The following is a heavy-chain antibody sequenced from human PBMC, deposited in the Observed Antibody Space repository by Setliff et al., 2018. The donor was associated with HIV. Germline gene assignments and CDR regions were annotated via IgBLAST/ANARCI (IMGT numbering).Heavy chain of an antibody. V-gene: IGHV1-18*04. D-gene: IGHD5-12*01. J-gene: IGHJ4*02. CDR2: ISAYNDNT. CDR3: ARDRGHSGHDINDY. Sequence: ASVKVSCKAVGYTFSGYYLHWVRQAPGQGLEWMGRISAYNDNTNYAQKVQGRVTMTTDTSTSTAYMELRSLRSDDTAVYYCARDRGHSGHDINDYWGQGTLVTVSS. CDR1: GYTFSGYY.